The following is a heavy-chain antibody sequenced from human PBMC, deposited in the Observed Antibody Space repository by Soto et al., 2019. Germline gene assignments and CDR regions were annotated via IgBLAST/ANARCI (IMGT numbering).Heavy chain of an antibody. D-gene: IGHD3-16*02. CDR3: ATYQDSDWETDRFRH. V-gene: IGHV3-7*01. Sequence: GWYLRLSCRTSGLTFRTYLMSWVRQAPGKGLEWVANIKTDGSEEYYADSVEGRFTISRDNTKNSLYLQMNSLRADDTDMYYCATYQDSDWETDRFRHWGEGTLATASS. CDR1: GLTFRTYL. CDR2: IKTDGSEE. J-gene: IGHJ4*02.